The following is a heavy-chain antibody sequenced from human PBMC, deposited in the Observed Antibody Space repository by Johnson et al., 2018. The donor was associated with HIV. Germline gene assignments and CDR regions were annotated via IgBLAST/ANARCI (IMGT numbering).Heavy chain of an antibody. CDR2: FSWNSGSI. CDR1: GFTFGDYV. Sequence: VQLVESGGGLVQPGRSLRLSCAASGFTFGDYVMHWVRQAPGKGLEWVSGFSWNSGSIAYADSVKGRFTISRDNSKNTVFLQINSLKTEDTAVYYCAREPEGWAFDIWGQGTMVTVSS. CDR3: AREPEGWAFDI. J-gene: IGHJ3*02. V-gene: IGHV3-9*01. D-gene: IGHD1-26*01.